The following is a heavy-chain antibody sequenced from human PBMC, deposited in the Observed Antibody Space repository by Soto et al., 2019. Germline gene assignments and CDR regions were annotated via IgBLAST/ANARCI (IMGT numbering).Heavy chain of an antibody. CDR2: ISYSETT. Sequence: WGWIRQPPGKGLQWVGTISYSETTYSNPSLKRRVTISVDTSKNQFSLKLSSVTAADTAVYYCARHSSPYSYSDWFDPWGQGTLVTVSS. J-gene: IGHJ5*02. D-gene: IGHD1-26*01. V-gene: IGHV4-39*01. CDR3: ARHSSPYSYSDWFDP.